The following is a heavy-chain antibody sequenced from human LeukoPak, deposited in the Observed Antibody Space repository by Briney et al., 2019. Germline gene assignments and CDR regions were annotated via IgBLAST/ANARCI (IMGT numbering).Heavy chain of an antibody. CDR2: IKQDGSEK. CDR3: ARDLESYYYYYMDV. V-gene: IGHV3-7*01. CDR1: GFTFSSYG. J-gene: IGHJ6*03. Sequence: GGSLRLSCAASGFTFSSYGMHWVRQAPGKGLEWVANIKQDGSEKYYVDSVKGRFTISRDNAKNSLYLQMNSLRAEDTAVYYCARDLESYYYYYMDVWGKGTTVTVSS.